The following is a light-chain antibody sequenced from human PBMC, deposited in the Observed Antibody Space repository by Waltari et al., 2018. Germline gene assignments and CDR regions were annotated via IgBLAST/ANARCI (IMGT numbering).Light chain of an antibody. CDR3: QTGGHGTWV. Sequence: QLVLTQSHSASASLGASVKLTCTLSSGHSTNVIAWLQKRPEKGPRFVMKVNSDGSHSKGDEIPDRFSGSSSGAERYLTISSLQSEDEADYYCQTGGHGTWVFGGGTKLTVL. J-gene: IGLJ3*02. V-gene: IGLV4-69*01. CDR2: VNSDGSH. CDR1: SGHSTNV.